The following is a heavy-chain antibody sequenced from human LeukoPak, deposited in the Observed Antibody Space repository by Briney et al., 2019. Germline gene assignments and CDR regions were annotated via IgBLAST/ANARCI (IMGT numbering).Heavy chain of an antibody. CDR1: GDSITGFY. CDR3: ARGGLEFLEWFPIDY. J-gene: IGHJ4*02. CDR2: IHYSGTT. D-gene: IGHD3-3*01. V-gene: IGHV4-59*08. Sequence: PSETLSLTCTVSGDSITGFYWNWIRQPPGKGLEWIGYIHYSGTTNYNPSLKSRVSISVDTSKNQFSLKLSSVTAADTAVYYCARGGLEFLEWFPIDYWGQGTLVTVSS.